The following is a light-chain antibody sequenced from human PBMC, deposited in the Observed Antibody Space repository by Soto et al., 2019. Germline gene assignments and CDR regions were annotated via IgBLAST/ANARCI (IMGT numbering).Light chain of an antibody. CDR3: SSYTSSSTLPVV. Sequence: QSALTQPASVSGSPGQSITISCTATSSDVGGYNYVSWYQQHPGKAPKLMIYDVSNRPSGVSNRFSGSKSGNTASLTISGLQAEDEADYYCSSYTSSSTLPVVFGGGTKLTVL. CDR2: DVS. V-gene: IGLV2-14*01. J-gene: IGLJ2*01. CDR1: SSDVGGYNY.